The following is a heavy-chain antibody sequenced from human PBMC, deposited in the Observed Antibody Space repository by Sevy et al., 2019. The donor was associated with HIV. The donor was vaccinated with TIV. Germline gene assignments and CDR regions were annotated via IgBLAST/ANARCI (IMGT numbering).Heavy chain of an antibody. V-gene: IGHV3-7*01. D-gene: IGHD3-22*01. CDR1: GFTFSSYW. J-gene: IGHJ4*02. CDR2: IKQDGSEK. CDR3: ARDTGSSGYWNFDY. Sequence: GGSLRLSCAASGFTFSSYWMSWVRQAPGKGLEWVANIKQDGSEKYYVDSVKGQFTISRDNAKNSLYLQMNSLRAEDTAVYYCARDTGSSGYWNFDYWGQGTLVTVSS.